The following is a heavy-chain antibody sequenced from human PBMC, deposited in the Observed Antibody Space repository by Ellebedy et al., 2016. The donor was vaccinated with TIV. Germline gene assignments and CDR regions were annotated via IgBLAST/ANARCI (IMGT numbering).Heavy chain of an antibody. CDR3: ARDNGRGQYPFDNWFDP. CDR2: IYHSGST. D-gene: IGHD2-8*01. J-gene: IGHJ5*02. CDR1: GGSISSSNW. V-gene: IGHV4-4*02. Sequence: SETLSLXXAVSGGSISSSNWWSWVRQPPGKGLEWIGEIYHSGSTNYNPSLKSRVTISVDTSKNQFSLKLSSVAAADTAVYYCARDNGRGQYPFDNWFDPWGQGTLVTVSS.